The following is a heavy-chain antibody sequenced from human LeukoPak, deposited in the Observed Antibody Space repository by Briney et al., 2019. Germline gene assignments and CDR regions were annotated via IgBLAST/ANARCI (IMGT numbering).Heavy chain of an antibody. CDR3: ARSRYSSSRIRYFDL. Sequence: SETLSLTCTVSGGSISSYYWSWIRQPPGKGLEWIGYIYYSGSTNYNPSLKSRVTISVDTSKNQFSLKLSSVTAADTAVYYCARSRYSSSRIRYFDLWGRGTLVTVSS. D-gene: IGHD6-13*01. CDR1: GGSISSYY. J-gene: IGHJ2*01. CDR2: IYYSGST. V-gene: IGHV4-59*01.